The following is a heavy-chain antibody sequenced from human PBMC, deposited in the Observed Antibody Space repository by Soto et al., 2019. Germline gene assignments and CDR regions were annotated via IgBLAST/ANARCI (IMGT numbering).Heavy chain of an antibody. J-gene: IGHJ6*02. V-gene: IGHV1-46*01. Sequence: ASVKVSCKASGYTFTSYYMHWVRQAPGQGLEWMGIINPSGGSTSYAQKFQGRVTMTGDTSTSTVYMELSSLRSEDTAVYYCAREGEGILRFLEWSRPAHGMDVWGQGTTVTVSS. CDR2: INPSGGST. D-gene: IGHD3-3*01. CDR1: GYTFTSYY. CDR3: AREGEGILRFLEWSRPAHGMDV.